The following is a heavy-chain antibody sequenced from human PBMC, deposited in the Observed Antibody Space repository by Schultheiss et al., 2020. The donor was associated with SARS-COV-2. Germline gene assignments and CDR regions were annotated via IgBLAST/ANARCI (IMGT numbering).Heavy chain of an antibody. Sequence: GGSLRLSCAASGFTFSSYAMSWVRQAPGKGLEWVSAISGSGGSTYYADSVKGRFTISRDNSKNTLYLQMNSLRAEDTAVYYCARDGGTYYYGSGSYYDLDYWGQGTLVTVSS. CDR3: ARDGGTYYYGSGSYYDLDY. J-gene: IGHJ4*02. CDR1: GFTFSSYA. CDR2: ISGSGGST. V-gene: IGHV3-23*01. D-gene: IGHD3-10*01.